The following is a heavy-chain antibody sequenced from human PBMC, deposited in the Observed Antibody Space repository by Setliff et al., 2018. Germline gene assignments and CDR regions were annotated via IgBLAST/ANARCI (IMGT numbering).Heavy chain of an antibody. CDR1: GGSISSNNYY. J-gene: IGHJ4*02. CDR3: ARRQYYDSSGYYYEPPLPLDY. Sequence: PSETLSLTCTVSGGSISSNNYYGGWIRQPPGKGLEWIGSIYYSGSTYYNPSLKSRVTISVDTSKNQFSLKLSSVTGADTAVYYCARRQYYDSSGYYYEPPLPLDYWGQGTLVTVSS. V-gene: IGHV4-39*01. CDR2: IYYSGST. D-gene: IGHD3-22*01.